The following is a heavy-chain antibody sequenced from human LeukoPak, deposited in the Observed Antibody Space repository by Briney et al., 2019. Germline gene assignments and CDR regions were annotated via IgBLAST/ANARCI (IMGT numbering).Heavy chain of an antibody. CDR3: ARDGRTYYDILTGSSATDY. V-gene: IGHV4-4*07. Sequence: PSETLSLTCTVSGGSISSYYWSWIRQPAGKGLEWIGRIYTSGSTNYNPSLKSRVTMSVDTSKYQFSLKLSSVTAADTAVYYCARDGRTYYDILTGSSATDYWGQGTLVTVSS. D-gene: IGHD3-9*01. CDR1: GGSISSYY. CDR2: IYTSGST. J-gene: IGHJ4*02.